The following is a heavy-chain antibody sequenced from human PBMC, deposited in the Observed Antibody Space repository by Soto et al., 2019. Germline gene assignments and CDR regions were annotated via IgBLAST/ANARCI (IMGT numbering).Heavy chain of an antibody. J-gene: IGHJ6*03. CDR3: ARLFSLYYYYMDV. CDR1: GGSISSSSYY. Sequence: SETLSLTCTVSGGSISSSSYYWGWIRQPPGKGLEWIGSIYYSGSTYYNPSLKSRVTISVDSSKNQFSLKLSSVTAADTAVYYCARLFSLYYYYMDVWGKGTTVTVSS. CDR2: IYYSGST. V-gene: IGHV4-39*01.